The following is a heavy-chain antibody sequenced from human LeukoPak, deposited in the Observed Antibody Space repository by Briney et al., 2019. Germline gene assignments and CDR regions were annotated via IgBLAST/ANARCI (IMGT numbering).Heavy chain of an antibody. V-gene: IGHV1-18*04. Sequence: ASVKVSCKASGYTFTSYGISWVRQAPGQGLEWMGWISAYNGNTNYAQKLQGRVTMTTDTSTSTAYMELRSLRSDDTAVYYCARERGYTAMAAEGWFDPWGQGTLVTVSS. CDR3: ARERGYTAMAAEGWFDP. CDR2: ISAYNGNT. D-gene: IGHD5-18*01. CDR1: GYTFTSYG. J-gene: IGHJ5*02.